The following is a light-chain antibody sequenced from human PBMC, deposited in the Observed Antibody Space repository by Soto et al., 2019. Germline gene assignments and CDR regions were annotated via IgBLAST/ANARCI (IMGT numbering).Light chain of an antibody. J-gene: IGLJ1*01. V-gene: IGLV1-40*01. Sequence: QAVVTQPPSVSGAPGQRVTISCTGSSSNIGAGYDVHWYQQLPGTAPKLLIYANSNRPSGVPDRFSGSKSGTSASLAITGLQAEDEADYYCQSYDSSLSALYVFGPGTKVTVL. CDR3: QSYDSSLSALYV. CDR2: ANS. CDR1: SSNIGAGYD.